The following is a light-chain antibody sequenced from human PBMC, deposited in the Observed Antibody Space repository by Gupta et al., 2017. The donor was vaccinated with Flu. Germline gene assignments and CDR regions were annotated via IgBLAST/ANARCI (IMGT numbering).Light chain of an antibody. Sequence: QAVVPQHPSLTVSPGGTDTPTCVCSTWPVTRGQYPYWFQQKSGQAPRKLIFDTSNKYSSTPARFSGSLLGGKAALTLSGAQPEDEADYYCWVSYSDTWVFGGGTKLTVL. CDR3: WVSYSDTWV. CDR1: TWPVTRGQY. CDR2: DTS. J-gene: IGLJ3*02. V-gene: IGLV7-46*01.